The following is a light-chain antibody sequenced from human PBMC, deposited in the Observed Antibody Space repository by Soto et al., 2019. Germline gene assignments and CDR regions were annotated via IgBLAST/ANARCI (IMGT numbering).Light chain of an antibody. J-gene: IGKJ1*01. V-gene: IGKV1-27*01. CDR1: QGISNF. Sequence: DIQMTQSPSSLSASVGDRVTITCRASQGISNFLAWHQQKPGKVPKLLIYAASTLQSGVPSRFSGSGSGTDFTPTITSLQPEDVATYYCQNYNSAPWTFGQGTKVEIK. CDR2: AAS. CDR3: QNYNSAPWT.